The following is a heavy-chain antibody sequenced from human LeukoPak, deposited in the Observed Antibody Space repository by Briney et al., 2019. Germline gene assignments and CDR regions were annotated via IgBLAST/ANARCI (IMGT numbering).Heavy chain of an antibody. CDR3: AKTGDYYDSSDFYRPDAFDI. CDR1: GFSFSTYA. CDR2: ISGSGSKT. D-gene: IGHD3-22*01. V-gene: IGHV3-23*01. J-gene: IGHJ3*02. Sequence: PGGSLRLSCAASGFSFSTYAMSWVRQAPGKGLEWVSGISGSGSKTYYADSVTGRFTISRDNSKNMVYLQMNSLRAEDTAVYHCAKTGDYYDSSDFYRPDAFDIWGLGTVASVSS.